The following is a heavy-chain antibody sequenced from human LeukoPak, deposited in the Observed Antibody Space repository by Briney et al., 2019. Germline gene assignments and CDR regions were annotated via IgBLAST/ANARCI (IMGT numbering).Heavy chain of an antibody. J-gene: IGHJ4*02. CDR3: AKFIAAPFYFDY. Sequence: GGSPRLSCAASGFTFSSYSMNWVRQAPGKGLEWVSSISSSSSYIYYADSVKGRFTISRDSAKSSLYLQMNSLRAEDTAVYYCAKFIAAPFYFDYWGQGTLVTVSS. D-gene: IGHD6-13*01. V-gene: IGHV3-21*01. CDR1: GFTFSSYS. CDR2: ISSSSSYI.